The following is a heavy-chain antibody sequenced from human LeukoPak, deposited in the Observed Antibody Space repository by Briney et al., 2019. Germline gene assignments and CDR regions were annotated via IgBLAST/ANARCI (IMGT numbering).Heavy chain of an antibody. CDR2: IISSSSYI. V-gene: IGHV3-21*01. Sequence: GGSLRLSCAASGFTFSSYSMNWVRQAPGKGLEWVSSIISSSSYIYYADSVKGRFTISRDNAKNSLYLQMNSLRAEDTAVYYCARGIWRYFDWLLYSSDYWGEGTLVTVSS. D-gene: IGHD3-9*01. CDR3: ARGIWRYFDWLLYSSDY. J-gene: IGHJ4*02. CDR1: GFTFSSYS.